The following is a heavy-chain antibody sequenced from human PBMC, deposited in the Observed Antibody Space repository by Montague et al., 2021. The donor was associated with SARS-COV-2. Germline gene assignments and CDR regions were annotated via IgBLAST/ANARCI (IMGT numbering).Heavy chain of an antibody. D-gene: IGHD6-13*01. CDR2: IYSGGST. Sequence: SLRLSCAASGFTVSSNYMSWARQATGKELEWVSVIYSGGSTYYADSVKGRFTISRDNSKNTLYLQMNSLRAEDTAVYYCARDLGLGSSWYTFDYWGQGTLVTV. CDR1: GFTVSSNY. CDR3: ARDLGLGSSWYTFDY. V-gene: IGHV3-53*01. J-gene: IGHJ4*02.